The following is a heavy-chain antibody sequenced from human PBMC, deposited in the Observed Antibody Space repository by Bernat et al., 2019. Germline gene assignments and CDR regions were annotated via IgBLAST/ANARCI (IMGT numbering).Heavy chain of an antibody. Sequence: QVQLQQWGAGLLKPSETLSLTCAVYGGSFSDYYWTWIRQPPGKGLEWIGEINHSGITNYNPSLRSRVTISRDTTKNQISLKLNSVTAPDTAVCYCARRVSDTEYYYYRLDVWGRGTTVTVSS. CDR3: ARRVSDTEYYYYRLDV. D-gene: IGHD2-8*02. J-gene: IGHJ6*04. CDR2: INHSGIT. CDR1: GGSFSDYY. V-gene: IGHV4-34*01.